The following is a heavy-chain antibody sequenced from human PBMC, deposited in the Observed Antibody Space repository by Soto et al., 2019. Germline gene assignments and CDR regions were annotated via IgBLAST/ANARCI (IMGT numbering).Heavy chain of an antibody. CDR3: ARGNSSSWYYYYGMDV. Sequence: GESLKISCKGSGYSFTSYWISWVRQMPGKGLEWMGRIDPSDSYTNYSPSFQGHVTISADKSISTAYPQWSSLKASDTAMYYCARGNSSSWYYYYGMDVWGQGTTVTVSS. J-gene: IGHJ6*02. CDR1: GYSFTSYW. D-gene: IGHD6-13*01. V-gene: IGHV5-10-1*01. CDR2: IDPSDSYT.